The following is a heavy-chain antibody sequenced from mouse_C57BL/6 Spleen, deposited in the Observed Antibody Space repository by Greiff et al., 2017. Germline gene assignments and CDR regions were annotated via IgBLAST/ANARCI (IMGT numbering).Heavy chain of an antibody. CDR2: IWGGGST. CDR1: GFSLTSYG. Sequence: VKLMESGPGLVAPSQSLSITCTVSGFSLTSYGVDWVRQPPGKGLEWLGVIWGGGSTNYNSALMSSLSISQDNSKSQVFLKMNSLQTDDTAMYYCAKHARDDYGNSYYFDYWGQGTTLTVSA. J-gene: IGHJ2*01. D-gene: IGHD1-1*01. CDR3: AKHARDDYGNSYYFDY. V-gene: IGHV2-9*01.